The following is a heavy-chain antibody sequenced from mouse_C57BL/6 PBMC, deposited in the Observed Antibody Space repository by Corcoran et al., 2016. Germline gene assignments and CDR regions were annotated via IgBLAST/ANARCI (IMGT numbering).Heavy chain of an antibody. D-gene: IGHD2-4*01. V-gene: IGHV1-81*01. CDR1: GYTFTSYG. CDR2: IYPRSGNT. CDR3: ARGNYDVSYAMEY. Sequence: QVQLRQSGAELARPGASVKLSCKASGYTFTSYGISWVKQRTGQGLEWIGEIYPRSGNTYYNEKFKGKATLTADKSSSTAYMELRSLTSEDSAGYFCARGNYDVSYAMEYWGQGPSVTVSS. J-gene: IGHJ4*01.